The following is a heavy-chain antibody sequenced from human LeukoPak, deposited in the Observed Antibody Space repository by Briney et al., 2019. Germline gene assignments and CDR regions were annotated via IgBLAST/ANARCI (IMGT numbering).Heavy chain of an antibody. V-gene: IGHV1-18*04. CDR1: GYTFTSYG. CDR3: ARGDYGDYNWFDP. J-gene: IGHJ5*02. CDR2: ISAYNGNK. D-gene: IGHD4-17*01. Sequence: AGVTVSCKASGYTFTSYGISWVGQAPGQGREGMGWISAYNGNKNYEQKLQARVTMTTDTSTSTAYMELRSLRSDDTAVYYCARGDYGDYNWFDPWGQGTLVTVSS.